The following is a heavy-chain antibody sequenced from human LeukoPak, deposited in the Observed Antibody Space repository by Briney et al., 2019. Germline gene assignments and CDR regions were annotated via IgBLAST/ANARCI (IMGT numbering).Heavy chain of an antibody. D-gene: IGHD2-8*01. CDR2: ISGSGGST. Sequence: GGSLRLSCAASGFTFSSYAMSWVRQAPGKGMEWVSAISGSGGSTYYADSVKGRFHMSRDNSKNTLYLQMNSLRAGDTAAYHCARDEEVRGVFPQCIHHSGQGTLVTVSA. V-gene: IGHV3-23*01. CDR1: GFTFSSYA. CDR3: ARDEEVRGVFPQCIHH. J-gene: IGHJ1*01.